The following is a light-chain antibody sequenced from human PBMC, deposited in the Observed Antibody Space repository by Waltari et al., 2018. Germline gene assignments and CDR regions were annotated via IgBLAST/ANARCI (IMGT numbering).Light chain of an antibody. J-gene: IGKJ4*01. CDR1: QSVSSSY. V-gene: IGKV3-20*01. CDR2: GAS. Sequence: EIVLTQSPGTLSLSPVERSTLSCRASQSVSSSYLAWYQQKPGQAPRLLIYGASSRATCIPDRFSGSGSGTDFTITISRLEPEDFAVYYCQQYGSSHLTFGGGTKVEIK. CDR3: QQYGSSHLT.